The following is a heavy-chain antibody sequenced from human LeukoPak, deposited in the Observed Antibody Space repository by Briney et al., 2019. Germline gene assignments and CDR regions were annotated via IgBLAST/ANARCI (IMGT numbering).Heavy chain of an antibody. D-gene: IGHD5-12*01. CDR1: GFTFSSYA. CDR3: AREGYSGYGNFDY. CDR2: IKQDGSEK. V-gene: IGHV3-7*01. Sequence: PGGSLRLSCAASGFTFSSYAMSWVRQAPGKGLEWVANIKQDGSEKYYVDSVKGRFTISRDNAKNSLYLQMNSLRAEDTAVYYCAREGYSGYGNFDYWGQGTLVTVSS. J-gene: IGHJ4*02.